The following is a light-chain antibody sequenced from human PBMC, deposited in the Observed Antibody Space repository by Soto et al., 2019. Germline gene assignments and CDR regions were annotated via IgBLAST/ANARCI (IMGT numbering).Light chain of an antibody. Sequence: EIVLTQSPATLSLSPGERATLSCRASQSVSTYLAWYQQKPGQAPRLLIYDVSKRATGIPARFSGSWSGTDFTLTIGSLEPEDFAVYYCQQRGNWPWTFGQETKVEIK. J-gene: IGKJ1*01. CDR3: QQRGNWPWT. V-gene: IGKV3-11*01. CDR2: DVS. CDR1: QSVSTY.